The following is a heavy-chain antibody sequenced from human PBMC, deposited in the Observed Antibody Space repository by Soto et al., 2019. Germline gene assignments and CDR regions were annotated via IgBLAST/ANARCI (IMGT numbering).Heavy chain of an antibody. V-gene: IGHV1-69*06. CDR1: GGSFSTLG. CDR2: IIPLFGKA. J-gene: IGHJ4*02. Sequence: ASVKVSCKASGGSFSTLGINWVRQAPGQGLEWMGGIIPLFGKARYAETSQGRVTITADTSTGTAYMEVSSLRSDDTAVFYCATAHNSGWYFFDYWGPGTLVTVSS. CDR3: ATAHNSGWYFFDY. D-gene: IGHD6-19*01.